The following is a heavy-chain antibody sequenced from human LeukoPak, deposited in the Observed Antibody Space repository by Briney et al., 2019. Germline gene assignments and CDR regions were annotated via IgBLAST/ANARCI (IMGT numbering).Heavy chain of an antibody. D-gene: IGHD6-19*01. J-gene: IGHJ4*02. CDR3: ASGWPFDY. CDR2: ISSSSSYI. CDR1: GFTFSSYS. Sequence: GGSLRLSCAASGFTFSSYSMNWVRQAPGKGLEWVSSISSSSSYIYYADSVKGRFTISRDDAKNSLYLQTNSLRAEDTAVYYCASGWPFDYWGQGTLVTVSS. V-gene: IGHV3-21*01.